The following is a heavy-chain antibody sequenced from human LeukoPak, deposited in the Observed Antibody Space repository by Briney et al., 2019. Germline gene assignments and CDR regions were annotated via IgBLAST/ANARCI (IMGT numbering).Heavy chain of an antibody. CDR2: IYHSGST. CDR3: ARSYSSVRGFVDY. D-gene: IGHD6-19*01. V-gene: IGHV4-4*02. CDR1: GGSISSSNW. J-gene: IGHJ4*02. Sequence: SETLSLTCAVSGGSISSSNWWSWVRQPPGKGLEWIGEIYHSGSTNYNPSLKSRVTISVDKSKNQFSLKLSSVTAADTAVYYCARSYSSVRGFVDYWGQGTLVTVSS.